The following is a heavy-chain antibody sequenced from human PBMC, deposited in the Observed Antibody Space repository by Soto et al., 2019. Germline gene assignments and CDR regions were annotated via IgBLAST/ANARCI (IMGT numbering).Heavy chain of an antibody. CDR1: NYTLSNYF. V-gene: IGHV1-46*01. CDR2: INPGGNSA. CDR3: ARALHERMEV. J-gene: IGHJ6*02. Sequence: SLQDSCEASNYTLSNYFMHWLRQAPGQGLEWMGIINPGGNSASYSKKFQGRVTLTRDTSSSTVYMQLSSLRSDDTAVYYCARALHERMEVWG. D-gene: IGHD2-21*01.